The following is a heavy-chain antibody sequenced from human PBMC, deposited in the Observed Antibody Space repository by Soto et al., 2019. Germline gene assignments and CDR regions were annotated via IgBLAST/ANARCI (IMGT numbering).Heavy chain of an antibody. V-gene: IGHV3-23*01. CDR1: GFTFSSYA. Sequence: PGGSLRLSCAASGFTFSSYAMRWVRQAPGKGLEWVPAISGSGGSTYYADCVKGRFTISRDNSKNTLYLQMNSLRAEDTAVYYCALTREDGEGYFDYWGQGTLVTVSS. CDR2: ISGSGGST. J-gene: IGHJ4*02. D-gene: IGHD2-21*01. CDR3: ALTREDGEGYFDY.